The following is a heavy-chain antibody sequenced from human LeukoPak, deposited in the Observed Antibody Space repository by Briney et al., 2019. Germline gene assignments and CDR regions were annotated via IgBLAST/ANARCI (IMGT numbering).Heavy chain of an antibody. CDR2: LHPEDGEA. D-gene: IGHD4-17*01. V-gene: IGHV1-24*01. Sequence: ASVKVCCKVSGYTLSDLAMHWVRQARGKGLEWLGGLHPEDGEAIYAQPLQGRVTMTEDTSTDTAYMELSSLRSDDTAVYYCATRNFGDYGAFDIWGQGTLVTVSS. CDR1: GYTLSDLA. CDR3: ATRNFGDYGAFDI. J-gene: IGHJ3*02.